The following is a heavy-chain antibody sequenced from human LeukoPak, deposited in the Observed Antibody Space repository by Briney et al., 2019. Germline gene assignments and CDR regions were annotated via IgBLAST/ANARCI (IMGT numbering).Heavy chain of an antibody. D-gene: IGHD4-17*01. V-gene: IGHV3-23*01. Sequence: GGSLRLSCVASGLTFSSHAMTWVRQTPGKGLEWVSSIAATSGSTYYADSVKGRFTISRDNSKNTLYLQMNSLRAEDTALYYCAKAAYGDYVNWFDPWGQGTLSPSPQ. CDR3: AKAAYGDYVNWFDP. CDR2: IAATSGST. CDR1: GLTFSSHA. J-gene: IGHJ5*02.